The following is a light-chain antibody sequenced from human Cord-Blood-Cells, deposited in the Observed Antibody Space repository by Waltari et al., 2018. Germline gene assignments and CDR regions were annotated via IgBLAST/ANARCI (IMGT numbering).Light chain of an antibody. CDR2: RNN. Sequence: QSVLTQPPSASGTPGQRVTISCSGSSSNIGSNYVYWYQQHPGTAPKLLIHRNNQRPSGVPDRFSGSKSGTSASLAISGLRSEDEADYYCAAWDDSLSGPGVFGGGTKLTVL. J-gene: IGLJ3*02. V-gene: IGLV1-47*01. CDR3: AAWDDSLSGPGV. CDR1: SSNIGSNY.